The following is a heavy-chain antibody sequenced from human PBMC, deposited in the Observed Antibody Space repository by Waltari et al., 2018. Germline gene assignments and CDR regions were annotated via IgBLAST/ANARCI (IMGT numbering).Heavy chain of an antibody. D-gene: IGHD6-13*01. CDR3: ARAEYSSSRPTN. CDR2: IYYSGSS. J-gene: IGHJ4*02. CDR1: GGSISSSSYY. V-gene: IGHV4-39*07. Sequence: QLQLQESGPGLVKPSETLSLTCTVSGGSISSSSYYWGWIRQPPGKGLEWIGSIYYSGSSYYNPALKSRVTISVDTSKNQFSLKLSSVTAADTAVYYWARAEYSSSRPTNWGQGTLVTVSS.